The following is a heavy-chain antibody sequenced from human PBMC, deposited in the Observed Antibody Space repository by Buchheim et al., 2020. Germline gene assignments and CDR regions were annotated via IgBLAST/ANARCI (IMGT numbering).Heavy chain of an antibody. CDR1: GFTFSSYW. J-gene: IGHJ6*02. Sequence: EVQLVESGGGLVQPGGSLRLSCAASGFTFSSYWMSWVRQAPGKGLEWVANIKQDGSEKYYVDSVKGRFTISRDNAKNSLYLQINSLRAEDTAVYYCARDGAYYYGSIYYYGMGVWGQGTT. CDR3: ARDGAYYYGSIYYYGMGV. V-gene: IGHV3-7*01. D-gene: IGHD3-10*01. CDR2: IKQDGSEK.